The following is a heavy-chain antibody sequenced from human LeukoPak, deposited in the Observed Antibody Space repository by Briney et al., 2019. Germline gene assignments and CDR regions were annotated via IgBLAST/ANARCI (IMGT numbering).Heavy chain of an antibody. V-gene: IGHV4-39*07. D-gene: IGHD6-13*01. CDR1: GGSISSSGYY. CDR3: ARYSSSWYRGWFDP. CDR2: IYFSGST. Sequence: SETLSLTCAVSGGSISSSGYYWGWVRQSPGKGLEWIGIIYFSGSTYYNPSLKSRVTISVDTSKYQFSLKLSSVTAADTAVYYCARYSSSWYRGWFDPWGQGTLVTVSS. J-gene: IGHJ5*02.